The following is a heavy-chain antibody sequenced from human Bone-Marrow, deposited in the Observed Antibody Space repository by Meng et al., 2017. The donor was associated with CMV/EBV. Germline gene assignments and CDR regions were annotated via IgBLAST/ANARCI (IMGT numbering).Heavy chain of an antibody. Sequence: SETLSLTCSVSGGSISTNAYYWSWIRQHPGKGLEWIAFIYYTGSTYYNPSLKSRVTIVVDTSKNQFSLKLNSVTAADTAVYYCARVSNDYPHYYYYGMDVWGQGTTVTVSS. J-gene: IGHJ6*02. CDR2: IYYTGST. D-gene: IGHD3-16*01. V-gene: IGHV4-31*02. CDR3: ARVSNDYPHYYYYGMDV. CDR1: GGSISTNAYY.